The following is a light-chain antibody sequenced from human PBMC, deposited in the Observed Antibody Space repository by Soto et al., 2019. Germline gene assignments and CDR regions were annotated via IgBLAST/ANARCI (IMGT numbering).Light chain of an antibody. V-gene: IGKV1-5*01. Sequence: DIQMTQSPSTLSASVGYRVTITCRASQSISSYLAWYQQKPGKAPRLLIYDASSLESGVPSRFSGSGSGTEFTLTISSLQPDDFATYYCQQYNSYPRTFGQGTKVDIK. CDR2: DAS. CDR1: QSISSY. J-gene: IGKJ1*01. CDR3: QQYNSYPRT.